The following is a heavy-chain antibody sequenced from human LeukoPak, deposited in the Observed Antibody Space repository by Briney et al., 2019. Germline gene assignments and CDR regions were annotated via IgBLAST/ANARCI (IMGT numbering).Heavy chain of an antibody. D-gene: IGHD6-13*01. V-gene: IGHV5-10-1*01. CDR2: IDPRDSYS. J-gene: IGHJ5*02. Sequence: GESLRIFCKGSGYSFTSYWIAWVRQMPGKGLEWMGRIDPRDSYSSYSPSFQGHVTVSADRSLSTAYLEWSSLRASDTAIYYCARLVAAAGTVWFDPWGQGTLVTVSS. CDR3: ARLVAAAGTVWFDP. CDR1: GYSFTSYW.